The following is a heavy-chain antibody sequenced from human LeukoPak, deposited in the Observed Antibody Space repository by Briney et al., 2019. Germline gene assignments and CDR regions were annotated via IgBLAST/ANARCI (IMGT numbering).Heavy chain of an antibody. J-gene: IGHJ5*02. CDR2: ISAYNGNT. V-gene: IGHV1-18*01. D-gene: IGHD2-2*01. CDR3: ARDHGGYCSSTSCYGWFDP. CDR1: GYTFTSYG. Sequence: ASVKVSCKASGYTFTSYGISWVRQAPGQGLEWTGWISAYNGNTNYAQKLQGRVTMTTDTSTSTAYMELRSLRSDDTAVYYCARDHGGYCSSTSCYGWFDPWGQGTLVTVSS.